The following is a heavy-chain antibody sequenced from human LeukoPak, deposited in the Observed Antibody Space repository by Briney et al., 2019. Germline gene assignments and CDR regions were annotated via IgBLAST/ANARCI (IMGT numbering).Heavy chain of an antibody. CDR1: GGTFSSYA. V-gene: IGHV1-69*04. Sequence: WASVKVSCKASGGTFSSYAISWVRQAPGQGLEWMGRIIPILGIANYAQKFQGRVTITTDESTSTAYMELSSLRSGDTAVYYCARDPSPDDAFDIWGQGTMVTVSS. CDR3: ARDPSPDDAFDI. J-gene: IGHJ3*02. CDR2: IIPILGIA. D-gene: IGHD1-14*01.